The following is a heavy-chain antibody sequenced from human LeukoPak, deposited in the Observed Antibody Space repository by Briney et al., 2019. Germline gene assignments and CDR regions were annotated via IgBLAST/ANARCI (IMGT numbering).Heavy chain of an antibody. CDR1: GFTFSTNW. Sequence: GGSLRLSCAASGFTFSTNWMSWVRQAPGKGLEWVSGISGADGSTYYADSVKGRFTISRDNSKNTLFLQMNSLRHDDTAVYYCAKYWGYCSSTGCFFNYYYYYMDVWGKGTTVTVSS. CDR3: AKYWGYCSSTGCFFNYYYYYMDV. V-gene: IGHV3-23*01. CDR2: ISGADGST. D-gene: IGHD2-2*01. J-gene: IGHJ6*03.